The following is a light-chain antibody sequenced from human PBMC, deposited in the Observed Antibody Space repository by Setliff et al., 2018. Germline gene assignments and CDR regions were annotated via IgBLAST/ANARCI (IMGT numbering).Light chain of an antibody. V-gene: IGLV2-8*01. Sequence: QSALTQPPSASGSPGQSVTISCTGTSSDVGGYNYVSWYQQHPGKAPNLIIHKVSKRLSGVPDRFFGSKSGNTASLTVSGLQAEDEAHYYCSSYAGSNTVFGGGTK. CDR3: SSYAGSNTV. CDR1: SSDVGGYNY. J-gene: IGLJ2*01. CDR2: KVS.